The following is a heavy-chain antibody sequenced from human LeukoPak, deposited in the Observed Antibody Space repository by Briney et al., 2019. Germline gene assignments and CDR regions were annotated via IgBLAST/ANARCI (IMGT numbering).Heavy chain of an antibody. CDR1: GFTFSSYS. D-gene: IGHD4-23*01. Sequence: GGSLRLSCAASGFTFSSYSMNWVRQAPGKGLEWVSSISSSSSYIYYADSVKGRFTISRDNAENSLYLQMNSLRAEDTAVYYCARDFTVENYYYYGMDVWGQGTSVIVSS. J-gene: IGHJ6*02. CDR2: ISSSSSYI. CDR3: ARDFTVENYYYYGMDV. V-gene: IGHV3-21*01.